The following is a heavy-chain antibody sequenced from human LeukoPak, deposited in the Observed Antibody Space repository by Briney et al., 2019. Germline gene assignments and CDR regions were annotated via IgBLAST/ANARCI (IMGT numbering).Heavy chain of an antibody. CDR3: VTGGDPCSGGTCYFWQNLGHKFDY. D-gene: IGHD2-15*01. CDR1: GYIFTRKY. J-gene: IGHJ4*02. Sequence: GASVKVSCKASGYIFTRKYIHWVRQAPGQGLEWMGIINPSGGGTSYAQKFQGRVTMTRDTSTTTVYMELSSLRSEDTAVYYCVTGGDPCSGGTCYFWQNLGHKFDYWGQGTQITVSS. CDR2: INPSGGGT. V-gene: IGHV1-46*01.